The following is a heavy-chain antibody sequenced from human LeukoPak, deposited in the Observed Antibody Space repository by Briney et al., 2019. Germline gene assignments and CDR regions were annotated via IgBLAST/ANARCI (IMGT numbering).Heavy chain of an antibody. Sequence: ASVKVSCKASGGTFSSYAISWVRQAPGQGLEWMGGIIPIFGTANYAQKFQGRVTITADESTSTAYMELSSLRSEDTAVYYCTQYQLLYNWFDPWGQGTLVTVSS. J-gene: IGHJ5*02. CDR1: GGTFSSYA. V-gene: IGHV1-69*01. D-gene: IGHD2-2*01. CDR2: IIPIFGTA. CDR3: TQYQLLYNWFDP.